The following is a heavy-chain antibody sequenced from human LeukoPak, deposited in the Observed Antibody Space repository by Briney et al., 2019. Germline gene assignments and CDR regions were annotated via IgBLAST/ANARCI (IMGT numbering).Heavy chain of an antibody. CDR2: IYYSGST. CDR3: VRETAARLFDY. Sequence: SETLSLTCTVSGGSISNYYWNWIRQPPGKGLEWIGYIYYSGSTNYNPSLKSRVTISVDTSKSQFSLNLSSVTAADTAVYYCVRETAARLFDYWGQGTLVTVSS. D-gene: IGHD6-6*01. CDR1: GGSISNYY. V-gene: IGHV4-59*01. J-gene: IGHJ4*02.